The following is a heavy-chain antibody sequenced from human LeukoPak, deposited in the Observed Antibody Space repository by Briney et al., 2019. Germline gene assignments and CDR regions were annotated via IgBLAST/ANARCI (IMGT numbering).Heavy chain of an antibody. D-gene: IGHD6-19*01. V-gene: IGHV4-30-4*01. CDR2: IYYSGST. Sequence: PSETLSLTCTVSGGSISSGDYHWSWIRQPPGKGLEWIGYIYYSGSTYYNPSLRSRVSISVDTSKNQFSLKLRSVTAADTAVYYCARDKLGSGWYGYYFDYWGQGTLVTVSS. CDR1: GGSISSGDYH. CDR3: ARDKLGSGWYGYYFDY. J-gene: IGHJ4*02.